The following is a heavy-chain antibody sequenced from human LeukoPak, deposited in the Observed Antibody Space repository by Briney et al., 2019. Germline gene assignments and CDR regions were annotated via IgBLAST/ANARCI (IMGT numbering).Heavy chain of an antibody. D-gene: IGHD7-27*01. V-gene: IGHV3-53*01. J-gene: IGHJ6*03. CDR1: GFTVSSNY. Sequence: GGSLRLSCAASGFTVSSNYMSWVRQAPGKGLEWVSVIYSGGSTYYADSVKGRFTISRDNSKNTLYLQMNSLRAEDTAVYYCARELGSNYYMDVWGKGTTVTVSS. CDR3: ARELGSNYYMDV. CDR2: IYSGGST.